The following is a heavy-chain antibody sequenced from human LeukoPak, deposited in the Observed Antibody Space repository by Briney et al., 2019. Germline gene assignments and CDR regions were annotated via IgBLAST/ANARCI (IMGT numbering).Heavy chain of an antibody. J-gene: IGHJ4*02. CDR1: GFNFHSYS. CDR3: ANYYDSSGFDY. V-gene: IGHV3-23*01. D-gene: IGHD3-22*01. CDR2: ISGSGGST. Sequence: SGGSLRLSCAASGFNFHSYSMNWVRQAPGKGLEWVSAISGSGGSTYYADSVKGRFTISRDNSKNTLYLQMNSLRAEDTAVYYCANYYDSSGFDYWGQGTLVTVSS.